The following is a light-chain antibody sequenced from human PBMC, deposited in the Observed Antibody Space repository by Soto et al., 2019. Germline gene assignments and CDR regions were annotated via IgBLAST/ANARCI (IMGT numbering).Light chain of an antibody. J-gene: IGKJ5*01. V-gene: IGKV1-9*01. CDR1: QGISSY. CDR2: AAS. Sequence: IQLTQSPSSLSASVGDRVTITCRASQGISSYLAWYQQKPGKAPKLLIYAASTLQSGVPSRFSGSGSGTDFTLTINSLQPEDFATYYCQQLNSYPLTFGQGTRLEI. CDR3: QQLNSYPLT.